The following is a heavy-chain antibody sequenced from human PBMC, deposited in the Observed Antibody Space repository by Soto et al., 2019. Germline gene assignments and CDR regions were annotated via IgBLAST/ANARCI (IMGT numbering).Heavy chain of an antibody. D-gene: IGHD1-26*01. Sequence: GGSLRLSCAASGFTFSSYGMHWVRQAPGKGLEWVALISYDGNNKYYTDSVKGRFTISRDNSKNTLFLQVNSLRAEDTALYYCARSGNYRLDCWGQGTLVTVSS. CDR1: GFTFSSYG. V-gene: IGHV3-30*03. CDR3: ARSGNYRLDC. J-gene: IGHJ4*02. CDR2: ISYDGNNK.